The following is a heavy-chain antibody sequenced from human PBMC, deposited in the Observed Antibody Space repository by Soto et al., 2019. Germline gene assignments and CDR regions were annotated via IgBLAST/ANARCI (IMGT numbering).Heavy chain of an antibody. CDR1: GGSFSGYY. CDR3: ARSVQLWTPFDY. V-gene: IGHV4-34*01. J-gene: IGHJ4*02. Sequence: QVQLQQWGAGLLKPSETLSLTCAVYGGSFSGYYWSWVRQPPGKGLEWIGEINHSGKTNYNPSLKSLISISVDTSKNQFSLKLNSITAAATAMYYCARSVQLWTPFDYWGQGTLVTVSS. CDR2: INHSGKT. D-gene: IGHD5-18*01.